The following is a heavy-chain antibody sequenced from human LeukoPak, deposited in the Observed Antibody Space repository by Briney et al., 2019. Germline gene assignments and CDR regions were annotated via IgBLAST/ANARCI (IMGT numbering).Heavy chain of an antibody. CDR1: GGSFSGYY. Sequence: SETLSLTCAVYGGSFSGYYWSWIRQPPGKGLEWIGEINHSGSTNYNPSLKSRVTISVDTSKNQFSLKLSSVTAADTAVYYCASSPARRIGPFWWGQGTLVTVSS. CDR2: INHSGST. D-gene: IGHD3-3*01. J-gene: IGHJ4*02. V-gene: IGHV4-34*01. CDR3: ASSPARRIGPFW.